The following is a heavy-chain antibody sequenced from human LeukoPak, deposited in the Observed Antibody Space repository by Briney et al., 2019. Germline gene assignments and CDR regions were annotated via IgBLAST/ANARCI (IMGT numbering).Heavy chain of an antibody. J-gene: IGHJ6*02. Sequence: SETLSLTCAVSGGSISSSNWWSWVRQPPGKGLEWIGEIYHSGSTNYNPSLKSRVTISVDKSKNQFSLKLSSVTAADTAVYYCARGVGCSSTSCPYYYYGMDVWGQGTTVTVSS. CDR1: GGSISSSNW. V-gene: IGHV4-4*02. CDR2: IYHSGST. CDR3: ARGVGCSSTSCPYYYYGMDV. D-gene: IGHD2-2*01.